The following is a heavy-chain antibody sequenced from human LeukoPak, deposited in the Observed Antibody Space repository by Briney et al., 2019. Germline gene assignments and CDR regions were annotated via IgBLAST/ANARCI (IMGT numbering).Heavy chain of an antibody. CDR3: ARAMRYSKTLVPRRWFDP. Sequence: PSETLSLTCTVSGGSISSYYWSWTRQPPGKGLEWLGYIYDSGSTNYSPSLKSRVAISVDTSKNQFSLKLRSWTASANAVCSCARAMRYSKTLVPRRWFDPWGQGTLVTVSS. CDR2: IYDSGST. V-gene: IGHV4-59*01. CDR1: GGSISSYY. J-gene: IGHJ5*02. D-gene: IGHD4-11*01.